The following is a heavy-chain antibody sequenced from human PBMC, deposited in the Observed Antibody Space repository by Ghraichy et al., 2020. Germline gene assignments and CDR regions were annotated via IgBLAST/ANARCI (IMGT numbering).Heavy chain of an antibody. J-gene: IGHJ4*02. V-gene: IGHV4-4*02. D-gene: IGHD3-22*01. CDR1: GGSISSSNW. CDR2: IYHSGST. Sequence: SLTCAVSGGSISSSNWWSWVRQPPGKGLEWIGEIYHSGSTNYNPSLKSRVTISVDKSKNQFSLKLSSVTAADTAVYYCASTMIAAYYFDYWGQGTLVTVSS. CDR3: ASTMIAAYYFDY.